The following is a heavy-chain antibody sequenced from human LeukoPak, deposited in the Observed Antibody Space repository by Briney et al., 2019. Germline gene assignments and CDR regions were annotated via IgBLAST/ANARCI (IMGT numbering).Heavy chain of an antibody. J-gene: IGHJ3*02. V-gene: IGHV3-53*01. CDR1: GFTVSSNY. CDR2: IYTGGST. CDR3: ARDLGRYDSNQGPLDAFDI. D-gene: IGHD3-22*01. Sequence: PGWSLRLSCAASGFTVSSNYMSWVRQAPGRGLEWVSVIYTGGSTYYADSVKGRFTISRDNSKNTLYLQMNSLRAEDTAVYYCARDLGRYDSNQGPLDAFDIWGQGTMVTVSP.